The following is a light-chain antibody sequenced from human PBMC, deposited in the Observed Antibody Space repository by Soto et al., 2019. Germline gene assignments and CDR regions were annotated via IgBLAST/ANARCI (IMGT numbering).Light chain of an antibody. Sequence: EIVMTQSPATLSVSPGERATLSCRTSQSIGSSLAWYQQKVGQAPRLLIYGASTRAAAIPARFSGSGSGTEFTLIISSLQSEDFAVYYCQHYNNWPPYTFGQGTKLEIK. CDR2: GAS. J-gene: IGKJ2*01. CDR3: QHYNNWPPYT. CDR1: QSIGSS. V-gene: IGKV3-15*01.